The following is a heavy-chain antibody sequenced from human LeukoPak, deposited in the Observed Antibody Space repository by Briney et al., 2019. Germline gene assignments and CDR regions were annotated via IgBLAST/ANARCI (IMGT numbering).Heavy chain of an antibody. J-gene: IGHJ6*02. CDR3: AKGGDSYGYEPDYYYYGMDV. CDR1: GFTFSSYA. V-gene: IGHV3-23*01. Sequence: PGGSLRLSCAASGFTFSSYAMGWVRQAPGKGLEWVSAISGSGGSTYYADSVKGRFTISRDNSKNTLYLQMNSLRAEDTAVYYCAKGGDSYGYEPDYYYYGMDVWGQGTTVTVSS. CDR2: ISGSGGST. D-gene: IGHD5-18*01.